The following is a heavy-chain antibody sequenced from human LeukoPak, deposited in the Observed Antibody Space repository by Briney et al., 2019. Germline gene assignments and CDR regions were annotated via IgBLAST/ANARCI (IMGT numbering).Heavy chain of an antibody. D-gene: IGHD5-18*01. J-gene: IGHJ4*02. CDR3: AKDRSVYSYGYFDY. CDR2: ISYDGGNK. Sequence: PGRSLRLSCAASGFTFSNYGMPWVRQAPGKGLEWVAVISYDGGNKYYADSVKGRFTISRDNSKNTLYLQMNSLRAEDTAVYYCAKDRSVYSYGYFDYWGQGTLVTVSS. CDR1: GFTFSNYG. V-gene: IGHV3-30*18.